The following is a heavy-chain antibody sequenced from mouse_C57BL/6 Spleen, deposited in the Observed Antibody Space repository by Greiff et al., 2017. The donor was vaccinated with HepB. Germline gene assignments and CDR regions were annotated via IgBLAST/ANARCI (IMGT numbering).Heavy chain of an antibody. D-gene: IGHD1-2*01. Sequence: QVQLQQPGAELVKPGASVKLSCKASGYTFTSYWMQWVKQRPGQGLEWIGEIDPSDSYTNYNQKFKGKATLTVDTSSSTAYMQLSSLTSEDSAVYYCARSAPTHFYAMDYWGQGTSVTVSS. V-gene: IGHV1-50*01. CDR2: IDPSDSYT. CDR3: ARSAPTHFYAMDY. CDR1: GYTFTSYW. J-gene: IGHJ4*01.